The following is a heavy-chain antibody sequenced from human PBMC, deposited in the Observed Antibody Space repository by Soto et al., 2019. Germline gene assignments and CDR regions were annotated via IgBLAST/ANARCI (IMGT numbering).Heavy chain of an antibody. CDR2: IKSDGSWA. V-gene: IGHV3-74*01. D-gene: IGHD3-22*01. J-gene: IGHJ4*02. CDR3: ARGLHYYDSSVYYGY. Sequence: GGSLRLSCAASGFTFSSYAMSWVRQAPGKGLEWVSRIKSDGSWALYADSMEGRLTISRDNAKNTLYLQMNSLRAEDTAVYYCARGLHYYDSSVYYGYWGQGTLVTVSS. CDR1: GFTFSSYA.